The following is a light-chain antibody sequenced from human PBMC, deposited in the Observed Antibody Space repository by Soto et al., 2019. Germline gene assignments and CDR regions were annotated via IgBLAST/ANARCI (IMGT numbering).Light chain of an antibody. V-gene: IGKV1-39*01. J-gene: IGKJ1*01. CDR3: QQSYSTPRT. Sequence: DIQMTQSPSTLSASVGDSVTITCRASQNIRNWLAWYQQKPGKAPNLLIYDASSLQSGVPSRFSGIGSGTDFTLTISSLQPEDFATYYCQQSYSTPRTFGQGTKV. CDR1: QNIRNW. CDR2: DAS.